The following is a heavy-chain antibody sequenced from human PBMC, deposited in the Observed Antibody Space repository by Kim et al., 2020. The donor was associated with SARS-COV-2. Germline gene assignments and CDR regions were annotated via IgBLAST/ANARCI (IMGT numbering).Heavy chain of an antibody. D-gene: IGHD3-22*01. V-gene: IGHV3-30*05. Sequence: DSVKGRVTNSKDNSKHTLYLQMNSLRAEGTAVYYCARDPGTMIVVGTYDYWGQGTRVTVSS. CDR3: ARDPGTMIVVGTYDY. J-gene: IGHJ4*02.